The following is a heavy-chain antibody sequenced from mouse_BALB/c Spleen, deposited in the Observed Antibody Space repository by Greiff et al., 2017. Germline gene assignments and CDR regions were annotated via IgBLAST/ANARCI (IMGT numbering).Heavy chain of an antibody. V-gene: IGHV1-54*01. CDR3: ARSGDYLAWFAY. J-gene: IGHJ3*01. Sequence: QVQLKESGAELVRPGTSVKVSCKASGYAFTNYLIEWVKQRPGQGLEWIGVINPGSGGTNYNEKFKGKATLTADKSSSTAYMQLSSLTSDDSAVYFCARSGDYLAWFAYWGQGTLVTVSA. CDR2: INPGSGGT. CDR1: GYAFTNYL. D-gene: IGHD2-4*01.